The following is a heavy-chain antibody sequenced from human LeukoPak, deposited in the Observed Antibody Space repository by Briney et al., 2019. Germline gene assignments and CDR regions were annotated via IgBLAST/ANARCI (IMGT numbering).Heavy chain of an antibody. D-gene: IGHD3-3*01. Sequence: KVXCXASXYTFTXYGISWVRQAPGQGLEWMGWISAYNGNTNYAQKLQGRVTMTTDTSTSTAYMELRSLRSDDTAVYYCARFSLRFLEWLPRFDYWGQGTLVTVSS. CDR2: ISAYNGNT. CDR1: XYTFTXYG. V-gene: IGHV1-18*01. J-gene: IGHJ4*02. CDR3: ARFSLRFLEWLPRFDY.